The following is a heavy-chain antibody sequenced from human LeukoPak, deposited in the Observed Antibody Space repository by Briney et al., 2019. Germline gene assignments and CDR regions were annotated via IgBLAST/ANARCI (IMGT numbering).Heavy chain of an antibody. J-gene: IGHJ4*02. CDR1: GFTFRTYS. D-gene: IGHD3-22*01. V-gene: IGHV3-21*01. Sequence: GGSLRLSCAASGFTFRTYSMNWVRQAPGKGLEWVSFISSDSTYIYYPDSVKGRFTISRDNSKNTLYLQMNSLRAEDTAVYYCAKDSSTYYDSSGYDYWGQGTLVTVSS. CDR2: ISSDSTYI. CDR3: AKDSSTYYDSSGYDY.